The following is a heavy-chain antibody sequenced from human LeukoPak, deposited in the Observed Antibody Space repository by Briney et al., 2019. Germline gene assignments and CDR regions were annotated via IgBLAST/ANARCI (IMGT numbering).Heavy chain of an antibody. D-gene: IGHD4-17*01. CDR1: RFTFSSYW. Sequence: GGSLRLSCAASRFTFSSYWMSWVRQAPGKGLEWVANIKQDGSEKYYVDFVKGRFTISRDNAKNSLYLQMNSLRAEDTAVYYCASSLDYGDYSWFDPWGQGTLVTVSS. CDR3: ASSLDYGDYSWFDP. CDR2: IKQDGSEK. V-gene: IGHV3-7*01. J-gene: IGHJ5*02.